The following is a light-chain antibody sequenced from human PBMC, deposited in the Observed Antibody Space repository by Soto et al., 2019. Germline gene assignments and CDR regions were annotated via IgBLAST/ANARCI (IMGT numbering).Light chain of an antibody. V-gene: IGLV4-69*01. CDR2: LNSDGSH. J-gene: IGLJ2*01. CDR3: QTWGTGILV. CDR1: RGHSSYA. Sequence: QPVLTQSPSASASLGAPVKLTCTLSRGHSSYAIAWHQQQPEKGPRYLMKLNSDGSHSKGDGIPDRFSGSSSGAERYLTISSLQSEDEADYYCQTWGTGILVFGGGTKVTVL.